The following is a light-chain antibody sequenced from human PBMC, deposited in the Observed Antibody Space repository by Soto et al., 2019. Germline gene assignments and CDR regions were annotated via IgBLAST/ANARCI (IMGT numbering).Light chain of an antibody. CDR3: QQYGGSPLT. V-gene: IGKV3-20*01. J-gene: IGKJ4*01. CDR1: RSVTSSS. CDR2: DAS. Sequence: EIVLTQSPGTLSLSPGERATLSCRASRSVTSSSLAWYQQKPGQAPRLLIYDASSRATGIPDRFSGSGSATDFTLTISRLEPEDFAVYYCQQYGGSPLTFGGGTKVDIK.